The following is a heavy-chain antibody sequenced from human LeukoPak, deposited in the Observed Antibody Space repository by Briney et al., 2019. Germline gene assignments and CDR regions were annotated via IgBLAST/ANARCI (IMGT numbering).Heavy chain of an antibody. CDR2: SSSNGGST. CDR1: GFTFSTLP. J-gene: IGHJ4*02. V-gene: IGHV3-64D*06. Sequence: GGSLRLSCSASGFTFSTLPMHWVRQAPGKGLEYVSGSSSNGGSTYYADSAKGRFIISRDNSKNTLYLQMSSLRPEDTAVYYCVNQISGWVYWGQGTLATVSS. CDR3: VNQISGWVY. D-gene: IGHD6-19*01.